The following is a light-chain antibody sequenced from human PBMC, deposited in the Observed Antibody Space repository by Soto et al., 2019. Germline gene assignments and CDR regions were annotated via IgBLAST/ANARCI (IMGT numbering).Light chain of an antibody. CDR1: QSVSSSY. CDR3: QQYGSSRST. CDR2: GAS. J-gene: IGKJ5*01. Sequence: EIVLTQSPGTLSLSPGERATLSCRASQSVSSSYLAWYQQKPGQAPRLLIYGASSRATGIPDRFSGSGSGTDFTLTISRLGPEDFAVYYCQQYGSSRSTFGQGTRLEIK. V-gene: IGKV3-20*01.